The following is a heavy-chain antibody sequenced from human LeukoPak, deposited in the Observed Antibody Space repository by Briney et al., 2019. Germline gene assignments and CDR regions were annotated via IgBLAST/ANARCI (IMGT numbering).Heavy chain of an antibody. CDR3: ARTTYYNVLTDYYLFDY. J-gene: IGHJ4*02. D-gene: IGHD3-9*01. Sequence: SETLSLTCTVSGDSISSFFWSWIRQPPGQGLEWIGYIYYSGTTTYNPSFKSRVTISVDTSKNQFSLKLNSVTAADTAVYFCARTTYYNVLTDYYLFDYWGQGTLITVSS. CDR1: GDSISSFF. CDR2: IYYSGTT. V-gene: IGHV4-59*01.